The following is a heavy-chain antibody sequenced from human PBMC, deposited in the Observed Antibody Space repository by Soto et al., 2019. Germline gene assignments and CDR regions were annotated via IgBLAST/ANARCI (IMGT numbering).Heavy chain of an antibody. V-gene: IGHV3-33*01. CDR3: ARDLIFGVVIGIYYYYGMDV. CDR2: IWYDGSNK. CDR1: GYTFTGYY. D-gene: IGHD3-3*02. Sequence: SCKASGYTFTGYYMHWVRQAPGKGLEWVAVIWYDGSNKYYADSVKGRFTISRDNSKNTLYLQMNSLRAEDTAVYYCARDLIFGVVIGIYYYYGMDVWGQGTTVTVSS. J-gene: IGHJ6*02.